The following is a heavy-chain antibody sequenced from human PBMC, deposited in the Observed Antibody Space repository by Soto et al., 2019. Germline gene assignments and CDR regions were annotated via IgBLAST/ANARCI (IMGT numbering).Heavy chain of an antibody. CDR1: GFTLSDHY. V-gene: IGHV3-11*01. CDR3: AACQLGATVRQQ. D-gene: IGHD7-27*01. J-gene: IGHJ1*01. Sequence: QVQLVESGGGLVKPGGSLRLSCTASGFTLSDHYMSWIRQAPGKGLEWISYIRSDNNNTFYADSVKGQFTISRENAENALYLQMNSVRAEDTAVYFCAACQLGATVRQQWGQGTLVTVSS. CDR2: IRSDNNNT.